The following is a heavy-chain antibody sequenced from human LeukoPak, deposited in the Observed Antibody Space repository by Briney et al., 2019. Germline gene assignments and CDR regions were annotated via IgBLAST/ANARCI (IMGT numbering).Heavy chain of an antibody. Sequence: SETLSLTCTVSGGSISSYYWSWIRQPPGKGLEWIGYIYYSGSTNYNPSLKSRVTISVDTSKNQFSLKLSSVTAADTAVYYCARDPGYYDTSGYPAYFDYWGQGTLVTVSS. CDR2: IYYSGST. V-gene: IGHV4-59*12. D-gene: IGHD3-22*01. CDR1: GGSISSYY. CDR3: ARDPGYYDTSGYPAYFDY. J-gene: IGHJ4*02.